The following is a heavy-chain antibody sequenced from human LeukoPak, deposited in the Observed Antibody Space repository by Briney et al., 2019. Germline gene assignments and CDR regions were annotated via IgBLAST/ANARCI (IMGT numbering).Heavy chain of an antibody. Sequence: TGGSLRLSCVVSGITLSNYGMSWVRQAPGKGPEWVAGISGSGGGTQYADSVKGRFTISRDNRKNTLYLQMNSLRAEDTAMYFCAKRGVVIRVILVGFHKEAYYFDSWGQGALVTVSS. CDR1: GITLSNYG. V-gene: IGHV3-23*01. CDR2: ISGSGGGT. D-gene: IGHD3-22*01. CDR3: AKRGVVIRVILVGFHKEAYYFDS. J-gene: IGHJ4*02.